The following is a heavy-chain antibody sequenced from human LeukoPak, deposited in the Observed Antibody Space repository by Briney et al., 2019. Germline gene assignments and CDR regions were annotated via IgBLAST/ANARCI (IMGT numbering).Heavy chain of an antibody. CDR2: IYYGGST. D-gene: IGHD3-22*01. Sequence: PSETLSLTRTVSGGSISSYYWSWIRQPPGKGLEWIGYIYYGGSTNYNPSLKSRVTVSVDTSKNQFSLKLSSVTAADTAVYYCAREYYDSSELDAFDIWGQGTMVTVSS. J-gene: IGHJ3*02. V-gene: IGHV4-59*01. CDR3: AREYYDSSELDAFDI. CDR1: GGSISSYY.